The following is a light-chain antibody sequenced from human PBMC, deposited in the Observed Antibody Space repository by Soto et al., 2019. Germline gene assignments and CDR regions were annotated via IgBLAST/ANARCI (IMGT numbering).Light chain of an antibody. CDR1: QIISSY. J-gene: IGKJ4*01. Sequence: DIQMTQSPSSLSASVGDRVTITCRASQIISSYLNWYQQKPGKAPKLLIYDASNLETGVPSRFSGSGSGTDFTFTISSLQPEDIATYYCQQYDNLPLTFGGGTKVDI. V-gene: IGKV1-33*01. CDR2: DAS. CDR3: QQYDNLPLT.